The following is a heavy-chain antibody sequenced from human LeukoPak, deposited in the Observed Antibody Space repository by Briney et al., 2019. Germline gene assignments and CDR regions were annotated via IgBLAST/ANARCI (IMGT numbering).Heavy chain of an antibody. J-gene: IGHJ4*02. V-gene: IGHV1-2*02. D-gene: IGHD4-17*01. CDR2: VNPNGGAT. CDR1: GYTFTGYY. Sequence: ASVKVSCKAPGYTFTGYYMHWVRQAPGQGLEWMGWVNPNGGATNYAQKFQGRVTMTRDTSISTAYMELSRLRSDDTAVYYCARAAVTTLPYFDYWGQGTLVTVSS. CDR3: ARAAVTTLPYFDY.